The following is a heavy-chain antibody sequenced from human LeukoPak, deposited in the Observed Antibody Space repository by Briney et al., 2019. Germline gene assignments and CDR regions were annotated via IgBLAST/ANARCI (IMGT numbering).Heavy chain of an antibody. Sequence: KSSETLSLTCTISGGSVSDYYWSWIRQSPGKGLEWIGYIYYTGSTTYNPSLKSRVTISADTSKNQFSLKLSSVTAADTAVYYCARERGGPGYEGHFDYWGQGTLVTVSS. V-gene: IGHV4-59*02. CDR2: IYYTGST. CDR3: ARERGGPGYEGHFDY. CDR1: GGSVSDYY. D-gene: IGHD2-2*01. J-gene: IGHJ4*02.